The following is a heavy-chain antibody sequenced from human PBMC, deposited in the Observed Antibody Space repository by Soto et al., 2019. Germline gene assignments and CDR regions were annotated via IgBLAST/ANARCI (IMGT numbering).Heavy chain of an antibody. D-gene: IGHD3-10*01. CDR3: ARGGSMVPGPRVAFEH. J-gene: IGHJ4*02. CDR1: GGSISSGDYY. Sequence: QVQLQESGPGLVKPSQTLSLTCTVSGGSISSGDYYWSWIRQPPGKGLEWIGYIYYSGSTYYNPSLQSRGTLTVETSKNPFSLKLSSVDAADTAVEYCARGGSMVPGPRVAFEHWGQGTLVTVSS. CDR2: IYYSGST. V-gene: IGHV4-30-4*01.